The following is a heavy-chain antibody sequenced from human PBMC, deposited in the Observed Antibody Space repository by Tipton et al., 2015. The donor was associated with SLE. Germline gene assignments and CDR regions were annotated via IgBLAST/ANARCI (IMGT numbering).Heavy chain of an antibody. J-gene: IGHJ6*03. CDR3: AREVHYYMDV. D-gene: IGHD4/OR15-4a*01. Sequence: LSLTCEVYGVSFSGYYWSWLRQPPGKGLEWVSVIYSATAANYADSVRGRFTISRHISQNTVYLQMNSLRPEDTAVYYCAREVHYYMDVWGTGTTVTVSS. CDR2: IYSATAA. V-gene: IGHV3-53*04. CDR1: GVSFSGYY.